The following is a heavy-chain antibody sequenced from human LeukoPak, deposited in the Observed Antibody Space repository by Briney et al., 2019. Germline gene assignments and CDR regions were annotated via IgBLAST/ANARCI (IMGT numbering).Heavy chain of an antibody. CDR1: GFIVSNNY. CDR2: IYSGGST. J-gene: IGHJ4*02. V-gene: IGHV3-53*01. CDR3: ARVLEYYYDSSGYTLLDY. Sequence: GGSLRLSCAASGFIVSNNYMSWVRQAPGKGLEWVSIIYSGGSTYYADSVKGRFTISRDNSKNTLYFQMNSLRAEDTAVYYCARVLEYYYDSSGYTLLDYWGQGTLVTVSS. D-gene: IGHD3-22*01.